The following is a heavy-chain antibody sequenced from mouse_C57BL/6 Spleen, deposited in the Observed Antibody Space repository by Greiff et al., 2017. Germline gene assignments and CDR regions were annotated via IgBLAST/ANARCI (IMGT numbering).Heavy chain of an antibody. J-gene: IGHJ1*03. V-gene: IGHV1-39*01. CDR3: ARGSTLWYFDV. CDR1: GYSFTDYN. CDR2: INPNYGTT. Sequence: LLESGPELVKPGASVKLSCKASGYSFTDYNMNWVKQSHGKSLEWIGVINPNYGTTSYNQKFKGKATLTVDQSSSTAYMQLNSLTSEDSAVYYCARGSTLWYFDVWGTGTTVTVSS.